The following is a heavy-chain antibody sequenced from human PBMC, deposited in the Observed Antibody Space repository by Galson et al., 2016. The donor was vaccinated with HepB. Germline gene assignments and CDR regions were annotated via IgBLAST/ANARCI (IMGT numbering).Heavy chain of an antibody. V-gene: IGHV3-11*06. D-gene: IGHD2-21*02. CDR1: GFTFSDYY. J-gene: IGHJ4*02. CDR3: AKLDCGRDCPRDD. Sequence: SLRLSCAASGFTFSDYYMSWIRQAPGKGLEWISYISRSSSYIIYADSVKGRLTVSRDNSKNTLFLQMNSLRVEDTAVYYCAKLDCGRDCPRDDWGQGTQVTVS. CDR2: ISRSSSYI.